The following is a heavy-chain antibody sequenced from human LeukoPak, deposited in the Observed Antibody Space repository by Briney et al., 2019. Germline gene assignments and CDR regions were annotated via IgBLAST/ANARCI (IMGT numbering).Heavy chain of an antibody. CDR3: ARDLHFNGSGYYYYWYFDL. V-gene: IGHV4-38-2*02. CDR1: GYSISSGYY. Sequence: SETLSLTCTVSGYSISSGYYWGWIRQPPGKGLEWIGSIYHSGSTYYNPSLKSRVTISVDTSKNQFSLKLSSVTAADAAVYYCARDLHFNGSGYYYYWYFDLWGRGTLVTVSS. J-gene: IGHJ2*01. D-gene: IGHD3-22*01. CDR2: IYHSGST.